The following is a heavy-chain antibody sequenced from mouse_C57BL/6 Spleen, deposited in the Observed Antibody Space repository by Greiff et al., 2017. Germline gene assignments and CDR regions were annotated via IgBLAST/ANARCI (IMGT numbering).Heavy chain of an antibody. Sequence: QVQLKQPGAELVKPGASVKLSCKASGYTFTSYWMHWVKQRPGQGLEWIGMIHPNSGSTNYNEKFKSKATLTVDKSSSTAYMQLSSLTSEDSAVYYCARSGYYGSSSYFDYWGQGTTLTVSS. CDR3: ARSGYYGSSSYFDY. J-gene: IGHJ2*01. V-gene: IGHV1-64*01. CDR1: GYTFTSYW. CDR2: IHPNSGST. D-gene: IGHD1-1*01.